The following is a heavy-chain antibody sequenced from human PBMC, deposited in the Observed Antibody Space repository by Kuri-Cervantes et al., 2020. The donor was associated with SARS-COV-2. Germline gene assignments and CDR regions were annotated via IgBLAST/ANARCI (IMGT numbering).Heavy chain of an antibody. J-gene: IGHJ5*02. CDR2: INSDGSST. CDR1: GFTFSSYW. CDR3: ARDRLRYCSSTSCYGWFDP. Sequence: LTCAASGFTFSSYWMHWVRQAPGKGLVWVSRINSDGSSTSYADSVKGRFTISRDNARNTLYLQMNSLRAEDTAVYYCARDRLRYCSSTSCYGWFDPWGQGTLVTVSS. D-gene: IGHD2-2*01. V-gene: IGHV3-74*01.